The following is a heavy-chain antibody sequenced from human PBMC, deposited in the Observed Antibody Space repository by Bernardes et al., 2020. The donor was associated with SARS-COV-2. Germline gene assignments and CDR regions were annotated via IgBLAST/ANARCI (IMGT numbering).Heavy chain of an antibody. V-gene: IGHV3-23*01. Sequence: GGSLRLSCAASGFTFSSYAMSWVRKAPGKGLAWVSAISGSGGRTYYADSVKGRFTISRDNSKNTLYLQMNSLRAEDTAVYYCAKELYVDTAMGWDPNDAFDIWGQGTMVTVSS. J-gene: IGHJ3*02. CDR3: AKELYVDTAMGWDPNDAFDI. D-gene: IGHD5-18*01. CDR2: ISGSGGRT. CDR1: GFTFSSYA.